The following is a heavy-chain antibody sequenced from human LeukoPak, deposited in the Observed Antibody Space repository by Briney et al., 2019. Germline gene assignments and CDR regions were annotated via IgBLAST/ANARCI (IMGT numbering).Heavy chain of an antibody. CDR2: IYYNGNT. CDR1: DGSINSYY. V-gene: IGHV4-59*01. CDR3: ARGRSNYYGMDV. J-gene: IGHJ6*02. D-gene: IGHD1-26*01. Sequence: SETLSLTCSVSDGSINSYYWNWIRRPPGRGLEWIWYIYYNGNTNYSPSLKSRVTMSVDTSKNLFSLKVSSVTAADTAVYYCARGRSNYYGMDVWGQGTTVTVSS.